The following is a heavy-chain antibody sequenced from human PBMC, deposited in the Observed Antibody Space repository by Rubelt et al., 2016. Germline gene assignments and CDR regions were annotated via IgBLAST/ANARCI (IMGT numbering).Heavy chain of an antibody. Sequence: VQLLESGGGLVQPGGSLRLSCAASGVTFSSYAMSWVRQAPGKGLEWVAGISYDGSNKYYADSVKGRFPISRDNSKNTLYLQMNSLRAEDTAVYYCAKAPRRYSYYYYGMDVWGQGTTVTVSS. CDR1: GVTFSSYA. V-gene: IGHV3-30*18. D-gene: IGHD5-18*01. CDR3: AKAPRRYSYYYYGMDV. J-gene: IGHJ6*02. CDR2: ISYDGSNK.